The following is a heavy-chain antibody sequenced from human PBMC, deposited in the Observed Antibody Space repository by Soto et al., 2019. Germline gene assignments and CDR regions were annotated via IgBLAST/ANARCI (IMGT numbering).Heavy chain of an antibody. CDR3: ARDRCDTTSCYECDY. D-gene: IGHD2-2*01. J-gene: IGHJ4*02. CDR2: INPSGDIT. V-gene: IGHV1-46*01. CDR1: GYTFTSYY. Sequence: QVQLEQSGAEVKKSGASVKVSCKASGYTFTSYYMHWVRQAPGQGLEYMGIINPSGDITRFAQKFQGRVSLTRDTSTSTFYMELSSPRSDDTAVYYCARDRCDTTSCYECDYWGQGTLVTVSS.